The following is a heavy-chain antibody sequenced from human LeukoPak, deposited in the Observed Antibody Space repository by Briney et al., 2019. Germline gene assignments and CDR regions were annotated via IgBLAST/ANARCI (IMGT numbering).Heavy chain of an antibody. D-gene: IGHD5-18*01. CDR3: ARGWSGYSYGYYRNRWRPYDY. V-gene: IGHV4-34*01. CDR2: INHSGST. J-gene: IGHJ4*02. Sequence: SETLSLTCAVYGGSFSGSYWSWIRQPPGKGLEWIGEINHSGSTNYNPSLKSRVTISVDTSKNQFSLKLSSVTAADTAVYYCARGWSGYSYGYYRNRWRPYDYWGQGTLVTVSS. CDR1: GGSFSGSY.